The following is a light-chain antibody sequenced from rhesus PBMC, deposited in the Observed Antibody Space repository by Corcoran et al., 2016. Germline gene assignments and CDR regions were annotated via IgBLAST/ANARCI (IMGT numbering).Light chain of an antibody. CDR3: WQGQHRPPT. CDR1: QSLGHSDGNTY. CDR2: KVS. J-gene: IGKJ1*01. V-gene: IGKV2-64*01. Sequence: DVVMTQSPLSLPITPGQPASISCRPSQSLGHSDGNTYLSWYQQKPGQPPRFLLSKVSNRDSGVPDRFSGRGAGTEFTLKISRVKAEDVGIYYCWQGQHRPPTFGQGTKVEIK.